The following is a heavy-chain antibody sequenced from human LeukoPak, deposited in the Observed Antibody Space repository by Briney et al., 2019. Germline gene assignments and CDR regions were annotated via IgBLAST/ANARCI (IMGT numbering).Heavy chain of an antibody. J-gene: IGHJ5*02. Sequence: GGSLRLSCAASGYNFSNYEMNWARQAPGKGLEWVAYISSSGSDIYYADTVKGRFTISRDNARNSLYLQMNSLRAEDTAVYYCARAPLSGSYLINWFDPWGQGTLVTVSS. CDR3: ARAPLSGSYLINWFDP. D-gene: IGHD1-26*01. V-gene: IGHV3-48*03. CDR1: GYNFSNYE. CDR2: ISSSGSDI.